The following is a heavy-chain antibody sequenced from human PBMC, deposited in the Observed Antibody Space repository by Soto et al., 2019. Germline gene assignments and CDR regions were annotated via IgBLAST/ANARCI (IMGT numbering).Heavy chain of an antibody. J-gene: IGHJ6*02. Sequence: SETLSLTCGVSGGSLSSGYYSLNWIRHPRGKVLEWIGFIYHTWTSYYNPSLESRVIISVXRSKNHFSLKMTSVTAADTAVYYCGTNLPIRFLEWLTPTGAYYYGMDVWGQGTTVTVSS. CDR3: GTNLPIRFLEWLTPTGAYYYGMDV. CDR2: IYHTWTS. CDR1: GGSLSSGYYS. D-gene: IGHD3-3*01. V-gene: IGHV4-30-2*01.